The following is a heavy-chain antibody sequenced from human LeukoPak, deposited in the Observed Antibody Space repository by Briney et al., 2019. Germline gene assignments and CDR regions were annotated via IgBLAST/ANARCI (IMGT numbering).Heavy chain of an antibody. CDR2: IYPGDSDT. J-gene: IGHJ5*02. CDR1: GYSFTSYW. Sequence: GESLKISCKGSGYSFTSYWIGWVRQMPGKGLEWMGIIYPGDSDTRYSPSFQGQVTISADKSISTAYLQWSSLKASDTAMYYCAASYSSSGSWFDPWGQGTLVTVSS. CDR3: AASYSSSGSWFDP. D-gene: IGHD6-13*01. V-gene: IGHV5-51*01.